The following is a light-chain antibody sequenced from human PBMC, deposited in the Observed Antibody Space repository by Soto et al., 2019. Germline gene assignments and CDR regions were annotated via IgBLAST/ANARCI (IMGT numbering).Light chain of an antibody. CDR3: LQDYNYPWT. CDR1: QGIRND. Sequence: AIQITHSPSSLSASVGDRVTITCRASQGIRNDLGWYQQKPGKAPKLLIYAASSLQSGVPSRFSGSGSGTDFTLTISSLQPEDFATYYCLQDYNYPWTLGQGTKVDIK. J-gene: IGKJ1*01. V-gene: IGKV1-6*01. CDR2: AAS.